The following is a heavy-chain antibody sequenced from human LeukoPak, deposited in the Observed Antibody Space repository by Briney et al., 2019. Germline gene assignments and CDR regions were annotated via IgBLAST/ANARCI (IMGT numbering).Heavy chain of an antibody. CDR2: ISGSGGST. J-gene: IGHJ4*02. CDR3: AKYTAYSTGWPSY. D-gene: IGHD6-19*01. V-gene: IGHV3-23*01. CDR1: GFTFNTYA. Sequence: GGSLRLSCAASGFTFNTYAMSWVRQAPGKGLEWVSTISGSGGSTYYTDSVKGRFTISRDNSKNTLYLQMNSLRAEDTAVYYCAKYTAYSTGWPSYWGQGTLVTVS.